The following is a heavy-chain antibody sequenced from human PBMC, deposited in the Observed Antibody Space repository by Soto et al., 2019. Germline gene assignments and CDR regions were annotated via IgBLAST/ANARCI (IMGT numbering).Heavy chain of an antibody. Sequence: QVQLVQSGAEVKKPGSSVKVSCKASGGTFSNYAISWVRQAPGQGFEWVGGIIPILGKTNYAQRFQGRVTITADESTSTAYMELSSLRSEDTAVYYCARVSSSWYKDYFDYWGQGTLVTVSS. V-gene: IGHV1-69*12. D-gene: IGHD6-13*01. CDR2: IIPILGKT. J-gene: IGHJ4*02. CDR3: ARVSSSWYKDYFDY. CDR1: GGTFSNYA.